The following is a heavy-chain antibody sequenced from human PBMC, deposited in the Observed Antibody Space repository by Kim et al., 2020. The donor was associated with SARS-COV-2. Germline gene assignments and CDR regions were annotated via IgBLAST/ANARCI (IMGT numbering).Heavy chain of an antibody. CDR2: INSDGSST. D-gene: IGHD3-22*01. CDR3: ARVPGGYYDSSIGAFDI. J-gene: IGHJ3*02. Sequence: GGSLRLSCAASGFTFSSYWMHWVRQAPGKGLVWVSRINSDGSSTSYADSVKGRFTISRDNAKNTLYLQMNSLRAEDTAVYYCARVPGGYYDSSIGAFDIWGQGTMVTVSS. CDR1: GFTFSSYW. V-gene: IGHV3-74*01.